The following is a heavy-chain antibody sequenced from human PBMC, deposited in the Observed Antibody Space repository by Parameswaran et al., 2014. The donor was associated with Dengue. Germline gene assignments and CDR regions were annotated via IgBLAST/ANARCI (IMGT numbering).Heavy chain of an antibody. D-gene: IGHD3-3*01. V-gene: IGHV1-18*01. CDR3: ARVYDFWSGYYPYYYYGMDV. CDR2: ISAYNGNT. Sequence: SWVRQAPGQGLEWMGWISAYNGNTNYAQKLQGRVTMTTDTSTSTAYMELRSLRSDDTAVYYCARVYDFWSGYYPYYYYGMDVWGQGTTVTVSS. J-gene: IGHJ6*02.